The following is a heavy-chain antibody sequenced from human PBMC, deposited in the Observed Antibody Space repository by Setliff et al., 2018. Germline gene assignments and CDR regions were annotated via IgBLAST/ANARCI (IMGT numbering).Heavy chain of an antibody. CDR2: ISSSSRYI. Sequence: GGSLRLSCAASGFIFSDYYMSWIRQAPGKGLEWVSYISSSSRYINYANSVKGRFSISRDDALNSLFLEMNSLRVDDTAIYYCARGKDYSDGSGYPIFQHWGQGTPVTVSS. V-gene: IGHV3-11*06. CDR1: GFIFSDYY. J-gene: IGHJ1*01. D-gene: IGHD3-22*01. CDR3: ARGKDYSDGSGYPIFQH.